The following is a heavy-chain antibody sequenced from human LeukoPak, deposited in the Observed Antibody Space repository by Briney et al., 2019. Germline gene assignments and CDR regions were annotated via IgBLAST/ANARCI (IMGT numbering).Heavy chain of an antibody. D-gene: IGHD6-13*01. CDR3: ARDIPAAGTWYYYYGMDV. J-gene: IGHJ6*02. V-gene: IGHV1-18*01. Sequence: EPSGKASCKASGYTFTSYGISWVRQAPGQGLEWMGWISAYNGNTNYAQKLQGRVTMTTDTSTSTAYMELRSLRSDDTAVYYCARDIPAAGTWYYYYGMDVWGQGTTVTVSS. CDR2: ISAYNGNT. CDR1: GYTFTSYG.